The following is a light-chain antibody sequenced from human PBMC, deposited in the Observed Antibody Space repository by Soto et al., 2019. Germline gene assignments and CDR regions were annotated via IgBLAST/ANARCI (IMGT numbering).Light chain of an antibody. CDR2: GAS. CDR1: QSVSSN. Sequence: EIVMTQSPATLSVSPGERATLSCRASQSVSSNLAGYQQKPGQAPRLLIYGASTRATGIPASFSGSVSGTDFTLTISSLQSEDFAVYYCQQYNNWPPYTFGQGTKLEIK. V-gene: IGKV3-15*01. CDR3: QQYNNWPPYT. J-gene: IGKJ2*01.